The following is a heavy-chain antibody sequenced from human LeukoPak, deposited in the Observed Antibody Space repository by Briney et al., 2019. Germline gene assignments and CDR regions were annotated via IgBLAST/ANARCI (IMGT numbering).Heavy chain of an antibody. J-gene: IGHJ4*02. CDR2: IYYSGST. CDR3: ARHGYYDYVWGSYRYEYYFDY. Sequence: PSETQSLTCTVSVGSISSSSYYWGWIRKPPGKGLEWIGRIYYSGSTYCIPSSKSRVTISVDTTKNQFSLKLSSVTAADTAVYYCARHGYYDYVWGSYRYEYYFDYWGQGTLVTVSS. V-gene: IGHV4-39*01. CDR1: VGSISSSSYY. D-gene: IGHD3-16*02.